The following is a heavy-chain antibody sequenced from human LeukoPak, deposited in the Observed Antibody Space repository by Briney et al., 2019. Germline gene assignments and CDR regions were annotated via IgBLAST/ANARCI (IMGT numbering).Heavy chain of an antibody. D-gene: IGHD3-16*01. CDR3: WRVNKGGGGERIAWSDTSNYYYIDV. V-gene: IGHV1-18*01. Sequence: ASVKVSCKGFGYTFFSHGISWVRQAPGQGLEWMGWISGYNHNTEYAQKFQGRVTMTTDTSTSTAYMQLRSLRSDDTANSYCWRVNKGGGGERIAWSDTSNYYYIDVWGQGTTVTVS. CDR2: ISGYNHNT. J-gene: IGHJ6*03. CDR1: GYTFFSHG.